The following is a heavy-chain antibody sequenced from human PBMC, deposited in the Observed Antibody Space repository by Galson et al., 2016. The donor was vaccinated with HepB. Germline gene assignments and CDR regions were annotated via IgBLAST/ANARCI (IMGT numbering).Heavy chain of an antibody. CDR3: AREGWELRGAFDI. J-gene: IGHJ3*02. V-gene: IGHV3-23*01. Sequence: SLRLSCAASGFTFSRYAMSWVRQAPGKGLEWVAAISGRSASTYHADSVEGRFTISRDNSKNTLYLQMNSLRAEDTAVYYCAREGWELRGAFDIWGQGTMVSVSS. D-gene: IGHD1-26*01. CDR2: ISGRSAST. CDR1: GFTFSRYA.